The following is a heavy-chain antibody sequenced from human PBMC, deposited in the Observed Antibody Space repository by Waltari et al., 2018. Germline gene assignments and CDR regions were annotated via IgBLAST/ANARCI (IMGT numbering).Heavy chain of an antibody. J-gene: IGHJ4*02. CDR3: ARDLEPRGVGATFDY. CDR1: GYTFTSYY. CDR2: INPSGGST. Sequence: QVQLVQSGAEVKKPGASVKVSCKASGYTFTSYYMHWVRQAPGQGLEWMGIINPSGGSTSYAQKFQGRVTMTRDTSTSTVYMELSSLRSEDTAVYYCARDLEPRGVGATFDYWGQGTLVTVSS. V-gene: IGHV1-46*01. D-gene: IGHD1-26*01.